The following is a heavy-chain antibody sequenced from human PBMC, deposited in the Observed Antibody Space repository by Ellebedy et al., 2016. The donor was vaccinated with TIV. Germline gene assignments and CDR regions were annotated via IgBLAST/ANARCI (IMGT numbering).Heavy chain of an antibody. CDR1: GYSFTSYW. Sequence: GESLKISCKGSGYSFTSYWIGWVRQMPGKGLEWMGIIYPGDSDTRYSPSFQGQVTISADKSISTAYLQWSSLKASDTAMYYWARSPGYCTNGVCYDYWGLGTLVTVSS. D-gene: IGHD2-8*01. J-gene: IGHJ4*02. CDR2: IYPGDSDT. CDR3: ARSPGYCTNGVCYDY. V-gene: IGHV5-51*01.